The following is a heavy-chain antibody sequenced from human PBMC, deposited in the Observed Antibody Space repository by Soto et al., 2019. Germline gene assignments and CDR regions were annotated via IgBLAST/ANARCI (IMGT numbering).Heavy chain of an antibody. J-gene: IGHJ5*02. CDR1: GFSFSSSW. CDR3: ARPYDFWTGYYLPGDS. Sequence: GGSLRLSCVASGFSFSSSWMHWVRQSPGKGLVWVSRINNDGSNTRYADSVKGRFTISRDNAKNTLYLHMNSLRAEDTAVYYCARPYDFWTGYYLPGDSWGQGTLVTVSS. V-gene: IGHV3-74*01. CDR2: INNDGSNT. D-gene: IGHD3-3*01.